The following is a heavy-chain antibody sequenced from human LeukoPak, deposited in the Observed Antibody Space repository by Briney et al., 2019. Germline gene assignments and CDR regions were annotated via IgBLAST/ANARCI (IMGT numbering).Heavy chain of an antibody. CDR3: ATQGAFGNEY. V-gene: IGHV4-4*02. CDR1: SDSIITNDW. D-gene: IGHD2/OR15-2a*01. Sequence: SETLSLTCAVSSDSIITNDWWNWVRQSPGKGLEWIGEIHQGGTTHYSPSLKSRITMSMDKSKNQISLRLNSVTAADTAVYFCATQGAFGNEYWGPGTLVSVSS. J-gene: IGHJ4*02. CDR2: IHQGGTT.